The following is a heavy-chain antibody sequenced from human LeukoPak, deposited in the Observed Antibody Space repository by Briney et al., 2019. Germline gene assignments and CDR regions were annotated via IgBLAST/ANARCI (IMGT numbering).Heavy chain of an antibody. CDR3: ARVSYGSGSYYYYYYYMDV. J-gene: IGHJ6*03. V-gene: IGHV3-53*01. D-gene: IGHD3-10*01. Sequence: GGSLRLSCAASKFTFSSFSMSWVRQAPGKGLEWVSVIYSGGSTYYADSVKGRFTISRDNSKNTLYLQMNSLRAEDTAVYYCARVSYGSGSYYYYYYYMDVWGKGTTVTISS. CDR2: IYSGGST. CDR1: KFTFSSFS.